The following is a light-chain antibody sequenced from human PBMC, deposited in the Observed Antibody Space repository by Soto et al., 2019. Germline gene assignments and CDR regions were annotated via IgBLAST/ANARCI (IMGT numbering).Light chain of an antibody. CDR3: QQRNTWPPIT. CDR1: QTGSNSY. Sequence: EIVLTQSPGTLSLSPGERATLSCRASQTGSNSYLAWYQHKSGQAPRLLIYGVYTRASGIPDRFSGSGSGTDFTLTISSLEPEDFALYYCQQRNTWPPITFGQGTRLGIK. V-gene: IGKV3D-20*02. CDR2: GVY. J-gene: IGKJ5*01.